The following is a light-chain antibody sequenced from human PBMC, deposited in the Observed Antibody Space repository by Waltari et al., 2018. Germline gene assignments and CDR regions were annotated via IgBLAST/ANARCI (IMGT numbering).Light chain of an antibody. V-gene: IGLV3-21*03. Sequence: YELTQPPSVSVAPGKTASLTCGGDDIGTRSVHWYQQKSGQAPILVMYGDTDRPSGVPGRFSGSNSGNTATRTITRVAGGDEADYYCQVWDSRSGHVVFGGGTKLTVL. CDR1: DIGTRS. CDR3: QVWDSRSGHVV. CDR2: GDT. J-gene: IGLJ2*01.